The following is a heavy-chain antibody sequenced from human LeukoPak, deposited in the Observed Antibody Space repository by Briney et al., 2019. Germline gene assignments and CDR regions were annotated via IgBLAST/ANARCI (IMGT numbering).Heavy chain of an antibody. CDR3: ARTGIPSAFDI. V-gene: IGHV1-46*01. J-gene: IGHJ3*02. D-gene: IGHD6-13*01. Sequence: GASVKVSCKASGYTFTSYDINWVRQAPGQGLEWMGIINPSDGSTDYAQKFQGRVTMTRDMSTSTVYMELSSLRSEDTAVYYCARTGIPSAFDIWGQGTMVTVSS. CDR2: INPSDGST. CDR1: GYTFTSYD.